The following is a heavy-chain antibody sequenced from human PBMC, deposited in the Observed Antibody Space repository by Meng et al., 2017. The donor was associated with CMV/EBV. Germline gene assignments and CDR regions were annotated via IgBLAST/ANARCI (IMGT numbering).Heavy chain of an antibody. CDR2: ISGSGGST. CDR1: GFTFSSYA. CDR3: AKDETYYYDSSGYFGLWFDP. V-gene: IGHV3-23*01. D-gene: IGHD3-22*01. J-gene: IGHJ5*02. Sequence: LSLTGAASGFTFSSYAMSWVRQAPGKGLERVSVISGSGGSTYYADSVKGRFTISRDNSKNTLYLQMNSLRAEDTAVYYCAKDETYYYDSSGYFGLWFDPWGQGTLVTVSS.